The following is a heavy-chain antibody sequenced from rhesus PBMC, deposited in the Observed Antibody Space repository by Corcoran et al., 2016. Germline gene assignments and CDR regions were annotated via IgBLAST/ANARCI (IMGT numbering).Heavy chain of an antibody. Sequence: QVKLQQWGEGLVKPSETLSLTCAVYGGSISGYYYCSWFRQPPGKGLEWIGYIYGNSACTNYNPSLNNRVTISKDTSKNQFSLKLISVTAADTAVYYCARRGDIFFDYWGQGVLVTVSS. CDR2: IYGNSACT. CDR1: GGSISGYYY. CDR3: ARRGDIFFDY. J-gene: IGHJ4*01. V-gene: IGHV4-73*01. D-gene: IGHD5-42*01.